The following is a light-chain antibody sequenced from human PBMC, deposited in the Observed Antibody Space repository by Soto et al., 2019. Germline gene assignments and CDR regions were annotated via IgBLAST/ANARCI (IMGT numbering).Light chain of an antibody. CDR1: QGISSY. J-gene: IGKJ3*01. CDR2: AAS. Sequence: IQLTQSPSSLSASVGDRVTITCRASQGISSYLAWYQQKPGKAPKLLIYAASTLQSGVPSRFSGRGSGTDFTLTISSLQPEDFATYYCQQLNSYPPAITFGPGTKVDIK. V-gene: IGKV1-9*01. CDR3: QQLNSYPPAIT.